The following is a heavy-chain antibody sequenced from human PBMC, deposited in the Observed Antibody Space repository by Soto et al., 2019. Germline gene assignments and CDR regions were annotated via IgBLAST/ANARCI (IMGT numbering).Heavy chain of an antibody. D-gene: IGHD2-8*02. J-gene: IGHJ4*02. CDR3: AKGPGLVASSGSPDS. CDR2: ISWNSASI. Sequence: EVQLVESGGGLVQPGRSLRLSCAASGFTFDDFAMHWVRQPPGKGLEWVSGISWNSASIVYADSVKGRFTISRDNAKNSLYLQLDSLGVADTAFYYCAKGPGLVASSGSPDSWGQGTLVSVSS. CDR1: GFTFDDFA. V-gene: IGHV3-9*01.